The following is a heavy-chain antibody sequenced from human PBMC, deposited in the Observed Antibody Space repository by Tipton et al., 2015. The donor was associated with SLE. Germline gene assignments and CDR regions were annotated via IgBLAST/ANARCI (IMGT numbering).Heavy chain of an antibody. D-gene: IGHD6-19*01. CDR2: IYTSGST. CDR3: ARVNPGAGDAFDI. CDR1: GGSISSYY. V-gene: IGHV4-4*07. J-gene: IGHJ3*02. Sequence: LRLSCTVSGGSISSYYWSWIRQPAGKGLEWIGRIYTSGSTNYNPSLKSRVTISVDTSKNQFSLKLSSVTAADTAVYYCARVNPGAGDAFDIWGQGTMVTASS.